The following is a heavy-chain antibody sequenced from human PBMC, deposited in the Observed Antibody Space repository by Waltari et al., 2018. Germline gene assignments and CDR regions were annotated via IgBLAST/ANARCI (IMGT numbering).Heavy chain of an antibody. CDR3: AKDRDYGDYIAGSLGACDI. J-gene: IGHJ3*02. Sequence: QVQLVESGGGVVQPGGSLRLSCAASGFTFSSYGMHWVRQAPGKGLEWVAFLRYYGSNKYYADSVKGRFTISRDKSKNTLYLQMNSLRAEDTAVYYCAKDRDYGDYIAGSLGACDIWGQGTMVTVSS. CDR2: LRYYGSNK. CDR1: GFTFSSYG. V-gene: IGHV3-30*02. D-gene: IGHD4-17*01.